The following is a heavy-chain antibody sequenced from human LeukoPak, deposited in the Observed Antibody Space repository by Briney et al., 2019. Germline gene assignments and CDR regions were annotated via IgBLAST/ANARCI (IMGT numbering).Heavy chain of an antibody. CDR2: ISWNSGSI. CDR1: GFTFDDYA. CDR3: ARIQQQLVQAFDY. V-gene: IGHV3-9*01. Sequence: GRSLRLSCAASGFTFDDYAMHWVRQAPGKGLEWVSGISWNSGSIGYADSVKGRFTISRDNAKNSLYLQMNSLRAEDTAVYYCARIQQQLVQAFDYWGQGTLVTVSS. D-gene: IGHD6-13*01. J-gene: IGHJ4*02.